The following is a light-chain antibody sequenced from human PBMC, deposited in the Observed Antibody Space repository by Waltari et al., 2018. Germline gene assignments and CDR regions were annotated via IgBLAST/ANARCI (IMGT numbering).Light chain of an antibody. CDR3: NSRDSDGNPFV. V-gene: IGLV3-19*01. CDR2: GKN. CDR1: SPRYYY. J-gene: IGLJ1*01. Sequence: SSELTQDPAVSVALGQTVKITCQGDSPRYYYANWYRQRPGQAPVLVMYGKNNRPSGIPDRFSGSYSGDTASLTITGAQAEDEADYYCNSRDSDGNPFVFGPATKVTVL.